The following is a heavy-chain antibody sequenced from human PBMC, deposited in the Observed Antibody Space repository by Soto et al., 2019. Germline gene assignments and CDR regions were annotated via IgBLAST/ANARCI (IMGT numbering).Heavy chain of an antibody. J-gene: IGHJ4*02. CDR1: GGSFSGYY. D-gene: IGHD6-6*01. CDR2: INHSGST. CDR3: ARGSWYGSSSPYFDY. Sequence: QVQLQQWGAGLLKPSETLSLTCAVYGGSFSGYYWSWIRQPPGKGLEWIGEINHSGSTNYNPSLKSRVTISVDTSKNQFSLKLSSVTAADTAVYYCARGSWYGSSSPYFDYWGQGTLVTVSS. V-gene: IGHV4-34*01.